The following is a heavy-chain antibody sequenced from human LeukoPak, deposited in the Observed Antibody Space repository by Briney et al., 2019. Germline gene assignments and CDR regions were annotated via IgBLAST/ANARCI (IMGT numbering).Heavy chain of an antibody. Sequence: SETLSLTCAVYGGSFSVHYWSWIRQPPGKGLEWIAEISHSGSIDYNPSLKSRVTISVDKSKNQFSLSLMSVTAADMAVYYCARYDVATDMVMIDSWCQGTLVTVSS. D-gene: IGHD3-22*01. CDR2: ISHSGSI. CDR3: ARYDVATDMVMIDS. V-gene: IGHV4-34*01. CDR1: GGSFSVHY. J-gene: IGHJ4*02.